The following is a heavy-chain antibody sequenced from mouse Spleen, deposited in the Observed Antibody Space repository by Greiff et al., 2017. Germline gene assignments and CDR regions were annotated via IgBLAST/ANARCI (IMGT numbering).Heavy chain of an antibody. D-gene: IGHD1-1*01. Sequence: QVQLQQSGGELVRPGTSVKVSCKASGYAFTNYLMEWVGQRPGQGLEWIGVINPGTIGTNYNEKFKGKATLTADKSSSTVYMQLSSLTSEDSAVYFCARPLINTVVDWYFDVWGTGTTVTVSS. CDR3: ARPLINTVVDWYFDV. CDR1: GYAFTNYL. V-gene: IGHV1-54*01. CDR2: INPGTIGT. J-gene: IGHJ1*03.